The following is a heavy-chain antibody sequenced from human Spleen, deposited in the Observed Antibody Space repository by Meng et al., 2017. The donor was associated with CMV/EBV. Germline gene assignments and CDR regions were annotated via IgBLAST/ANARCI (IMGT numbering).Heavy chain of an antibody. D-gene: IGHD3-22*01. CDR2: ISYDGSYE. J-gene: IGHJ4*02. CDR3: ARDPTQFYYDSNGYYPDY. V-gene: IGHV3-30*04. Sequence: GGSLRLSCAASGFTFSTYTMHWVRQAPGKGLEWVELISYDGSYEYYADSVKGRFTISRVDSRNTLYLQMNSLRVDDTAVYYCARDPTQFYYDSNGYYPDYWGQGTQVTVSS. CDR1: GFTFSTYT.